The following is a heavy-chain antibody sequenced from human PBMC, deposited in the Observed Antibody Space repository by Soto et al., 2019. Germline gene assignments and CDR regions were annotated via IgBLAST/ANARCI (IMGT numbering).Heavy chain of an antibody. Sequence: GASVKVSCKVSGYTLTELSMHWVRQAPGKGLEWMGGFDPEDGETIYAQKFQGRVTMTEDTSTDTAYMELSSLRSEDTAVYYCATTYGSGSRPPYYFDYWGQGTLVTVSS. CDR2: FDPEDGET. CDR3: ATTYGSGSRPPYYFDY. CDR1: GYTLTELS. D-gene: IGHD3-10*01. J-gene: IGHJ4*02. V-gene: IGHV1-24*01.